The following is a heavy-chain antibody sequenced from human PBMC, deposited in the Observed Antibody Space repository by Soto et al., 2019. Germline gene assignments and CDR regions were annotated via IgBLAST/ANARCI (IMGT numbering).Heavy chain of an antibody. D-gene: IGHD2-21*01. CDR3: TTVGIAGPMDLNF. CDR2: IKSKSEGATV. J-gene: IGHJ4*02. CDR1: GFSFSVSW. V-gene: IGHV3-15*07. Sequence: PGGSLRLSCAASGFSFSVSWLNWVRQAPGKGLEWVARIKSKSEGATVDYAAPVKGRFTISRDDSISTLYLQMNNLQPEDTALYYCTTVGIAGPMDLNFWGQGTLVTVSS.